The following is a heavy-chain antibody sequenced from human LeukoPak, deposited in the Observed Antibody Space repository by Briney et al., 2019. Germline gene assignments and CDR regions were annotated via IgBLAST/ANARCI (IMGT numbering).Heavy chain of an antibody. J-gene: IGHJ1*01. D-gene: IGHD6-13*01. CDR3: ARAGYGSTWFQN. CDR2: IYYSGST. CDR1: GDSISDYY. Sequence: SETLSLTCSVSGDSISDYYWSWIRQPPGRGLEWIGSIYYSGSTNYNPSLKSRVTISVDTSRNQFSLKLSPVTTADTAVYFCARAGYGSTWFQNWGQGTLVTVSS. V-gene: IGHV4-59*01.